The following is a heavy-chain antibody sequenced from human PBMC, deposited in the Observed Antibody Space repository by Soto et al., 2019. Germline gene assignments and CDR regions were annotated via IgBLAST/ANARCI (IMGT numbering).Heavy chain of an antibody. V-gene: IGHV3-30*18. J-gene: IGHJ6*02. Sequence: QVQLVESGGGVVQPGRSLRLSCAASGFTFSSYGMHWVRQAPGKGLEWVAVISYDGSNKYYADSVKGRFTISRDNSKNTVYLQMNSLRAEDTAVYYCANDGGYDYYYYGMDVWGQGTTVTVSS. CDR1: GFTFSSYG. CDR3: ANDGGYDYYYYGMDV. CDR2: ISYDGSNK. D-gene: IGHD5-12*01.